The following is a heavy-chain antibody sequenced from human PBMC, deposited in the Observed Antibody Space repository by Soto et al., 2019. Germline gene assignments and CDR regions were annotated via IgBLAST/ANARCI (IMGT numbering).Heavy chain of an antibody. V-gene: IGHV1-69*01. Sequence: QVQLVQSGAGVEKPGTSLKVSCKASGVTFSRYAISWVRQAPGQGLEWMAGIKPICGTTNYAQKFRGRVTITADESTGTAYMELISLRFEDTAVYYCAREGGFSERQRFDSWGQGTLVTVSS. CDR3: AREGGFSERQRFDS. J-gene: IGHJ4*02. CDR2: IKPICGTT. CDR1: GVTFSRYA. D-gene: IGHD3-3*01.